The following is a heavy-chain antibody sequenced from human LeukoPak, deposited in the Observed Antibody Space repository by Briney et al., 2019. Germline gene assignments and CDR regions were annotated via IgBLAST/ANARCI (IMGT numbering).Heavy chain of an antibody. V-gene: IGHV1-69*13. CDR3: ARGLGIAAADNWFDP. D-gene: IGHD6-13*01. CDR1: GGTFSSYA. Sequence: SVKVSCEASGGTFSSYAISWVRQAPGQGLEWMGGIIPIFGTANYAQKFQGRVTITADESTSTAYMELSSLRSEDTAVYYCARGLGIAAADNWFDPWGQGTLVTVSS. CDR2: IIPIFGTA. J-gene: IGHJ5*02.